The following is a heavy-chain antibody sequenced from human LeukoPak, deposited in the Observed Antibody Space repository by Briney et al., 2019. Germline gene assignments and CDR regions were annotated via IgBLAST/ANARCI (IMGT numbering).Heavy chain of an antibody. Sequence: GGSLRLSCAASGFTVSSNYMSWVRQAPGKGLEWVSVIYSGGSTYYADSVKGRFTISRDNSKNTLYLQMNSLRAEDTAVYYCARHDGAGYAEQWPFDYWGQGTLVTVSS. CDR1: GFTVSSNY. CDR3: ARHDGAGYAEQWPFDY. V-gene: IGHV3-66*04. J-gene: IGHJ4*02. CDR2: IYSGGST. D-gene: IGHD6-19*01.